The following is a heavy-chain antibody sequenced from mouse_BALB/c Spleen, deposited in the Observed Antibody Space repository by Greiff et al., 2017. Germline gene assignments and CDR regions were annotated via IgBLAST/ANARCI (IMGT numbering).Heavy chain of an antibody. Sequence: EVKLVESGGGLVKPGGSLKLSCAASGFTFSDYYMYWVRQTPEKRLEWVATISDGGSYTYYPDSVKGRFTISRDNAKNNLYLQMSSLKSEDTAMYYCARDAGWLLRFAYWGQGTLVTVSA. J-gene: IGHJ3*01. CDR2: ISDGGSYT. CDR1: GFTFSDYY. V-gene: IGHV5-4*02. D-gene: IGHD2-3*01. CDR3: ARDAGWLLRFAY.